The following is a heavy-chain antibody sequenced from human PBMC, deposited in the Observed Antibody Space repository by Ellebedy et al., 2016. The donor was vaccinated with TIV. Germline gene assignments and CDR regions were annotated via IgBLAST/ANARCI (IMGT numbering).Heavy chain of an antibody. Sequence: PGGSLRLSCAASRFTFSSYAMSWVRQAPGKGLEWVSTISNTGSRTYYADSVEGRFIISRDNSKKTLYLQMNSLRAEDTAVYYCAKGRGGGSDSSAPRYYFDYWGLGTLVTVSS. CDR1: RFTFSSYA. CDR3: AKGRGGGSDSSAPRYYFDY. J-gene: IGHJ4*02. CDR2: ISNTGSRT. V-gene: IGHV3-23*01. D-gene: IGHD3-22*01.